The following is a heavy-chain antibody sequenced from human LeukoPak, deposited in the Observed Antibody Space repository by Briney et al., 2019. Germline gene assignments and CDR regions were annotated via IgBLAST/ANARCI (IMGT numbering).Heavy chain of an antibody. Sequence: SVKVSCKASGGTFSSYAISWVRQAPGQGLEWIGGIIPISGTAKYAQKFQGRVTITADESTSTAYMELSSLRSEDTAVYYCARATLYDFWSGYSYYYYMDVWGKGTTVTVSS. D-gene: IGHD3-3*01. CDR2: IIPISGTA. V-gene: IGHV1-69*13. CDR1: GGTFSSYA. CDR3: ARATLYDFWSGYSYYYYMDV. J-gene: IGHJ6*03.